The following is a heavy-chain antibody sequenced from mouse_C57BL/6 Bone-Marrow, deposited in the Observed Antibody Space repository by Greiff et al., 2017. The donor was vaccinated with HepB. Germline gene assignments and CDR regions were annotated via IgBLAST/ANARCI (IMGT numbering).Heavy chain of an antibody. CDR1: GYTFTNYW. Sequence: QVQLQQSGAELVRPGTSVKMSCKASGYTFTNYWIGWAKQRPGHGLEWIGNIYPGGGYTNYNEKFKGKATLTADKSSSTAYMQISSLTSEDSAIYYCAITYYGSSYYFDYWGQGTTLTVSS. D-gene: IGHD1-1*01. CDR2: IYPGGGYT. V-gene: IGHV1-63*01. J-gene: IGHJ2*01. CDR3: AITYYGSSYYFDY.